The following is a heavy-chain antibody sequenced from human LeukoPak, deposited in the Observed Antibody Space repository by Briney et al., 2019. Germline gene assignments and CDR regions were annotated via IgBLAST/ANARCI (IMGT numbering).Heavy chain of an antibody. V-gene: IGHV3-11*01. D-gene: IGHD5-12*01. Sequence: GGSLRLSCAASGFTSSDYYMSWIRQAPGKGLEWVSYISSRGSTIYYADSVKGRFTISRDNAKNSLYLQMNSLRAEDTAVYYCARDRCSGYDSEIFDYWGQGTLVTVSS. J-gene: IGHJ4*02. CDR3: ARDRCSGYDSEIFDY. CDR1: GFTSSDYY. CDR2: ISSRGSTI.